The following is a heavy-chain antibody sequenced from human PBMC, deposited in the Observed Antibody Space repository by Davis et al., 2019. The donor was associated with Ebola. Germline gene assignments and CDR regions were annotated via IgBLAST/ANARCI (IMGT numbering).Heavy chain of an antibody. J-gene: IGHJ4*02. CDR3: ARGKMTTVTTFDY. CDR1: GFTFSSYS. Sequence: GESLKISCAASGFTFSSYSMNWVRQAPGKGLEWVSSISSSSSYIYYADSVKGRFTISRDNAKNSLYLQMNSLRDEDTAVYYCARGKMTTVTTFDYWGQGTLVTVSS. D-gene: IGHD4-17*01. V-gene: IGHV3-21*01. CDR2: ISSSSSYI.